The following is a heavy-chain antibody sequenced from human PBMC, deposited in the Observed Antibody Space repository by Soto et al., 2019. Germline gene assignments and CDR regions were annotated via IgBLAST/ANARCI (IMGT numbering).Heavy chain of an antibody. CDR1: GCSMRRCNW. J-gene: IGHJ4*02. CDR2: AHHSGRT. CDR3: ARTEATVLDN. D-gene: IGHD4-17*01. V-gene: IGHV4-4*02. Sequence: QVQLQESGPGLVKPSGTLSLTCTVSGCSMRRCNWWNWVRPPPGKGLEWIGEAHHSGRTNYNPSLKSRVTISVDKSKNHFSLSLSSVTAADTAVYYCARTEATVLDNWGQGTLVTVSS.